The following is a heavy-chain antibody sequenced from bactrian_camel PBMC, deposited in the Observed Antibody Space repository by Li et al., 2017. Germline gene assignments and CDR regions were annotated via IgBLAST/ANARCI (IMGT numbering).Heavy chain of an antibody. CDR3: AAGVYPLDIVVEGTYDLREDAFGY. Sequence: QLVESGGGSVQAGGSLTLSCAAGRYTYKRNCMAWFRQAPGKEREGVATIGSDGGGTVYHNSVKGRCTISQDTFRNMLYLQMNSLKLEDTAMYYCAAGVYPLDIVVEGTYDLREDAFGYWGQGTQVTVS. CDR1: RYTYKRNC. D-gene: IGHD6*01. J-gene: IGHJ6*01. CDR2: IGSDGGGT. V-gene: IGHV3S25*01.